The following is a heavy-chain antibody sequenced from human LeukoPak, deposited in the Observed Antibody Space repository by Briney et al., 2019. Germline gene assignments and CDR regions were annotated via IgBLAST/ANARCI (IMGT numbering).Heavy chain of an antibody. Sequence: PSETLSLTCTVSGGSISSYYWSWIRQPPGKGLEWIGNIYYSGSANHNPSLKSRVTISRDTSKNQFSLKLSSVTAADTAVYYCARGVGGDFWSGYYDAFDIWGQGTMVTVSS. D-gene: IGHD3-3*01. CDR2: IYYSGSA. CDR1: GGSISSYY. V-gene: IGHV4-59*12. CDR3: ARGVGGDFWSGYYDAFDI. J-gene: IGHJ3*02.